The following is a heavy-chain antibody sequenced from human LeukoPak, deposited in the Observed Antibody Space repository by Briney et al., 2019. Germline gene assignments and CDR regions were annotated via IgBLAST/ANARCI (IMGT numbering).Heavy chain of an antibody. V-gene: IGHV1-18*01. CDR3: ARLYDTVIMGARKIDY. J-gene: IGHJ4*02. Sequence: ASVKVSCKASGYTFSTYGLTWVRQAPGQGLEWMGWISAYNGDTKYSQSLQGRVTMTTDTSTSTASMELRSLRSEDTAVYYCARLYDTVIMGARKIDYWGQGTLVTVFS. D-gene: IGHD1-26*01. CDR1: GYTFSTYG. CDR2: ISAYNGDT.